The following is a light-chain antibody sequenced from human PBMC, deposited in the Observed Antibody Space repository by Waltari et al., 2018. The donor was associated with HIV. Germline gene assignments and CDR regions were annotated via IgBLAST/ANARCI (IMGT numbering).Light chain of an antibody. CDR3: MQSLQSPYT. CDR1: QSLLQSNGFHT. CDR2: MAT. V-gene: IGKV2-28*01. Sequence: EIVMTQSPLRLPVTPGEPASISSRSSQSLLQSNGFHTFNWDMQKPGQSPHLLIYMATFRASGLPDMFSGSGSGTDCTRRISRVEAEDVGVDYCMQSLQSPYTCGQGTKLEIK. J-gene: IGKJ2*01.